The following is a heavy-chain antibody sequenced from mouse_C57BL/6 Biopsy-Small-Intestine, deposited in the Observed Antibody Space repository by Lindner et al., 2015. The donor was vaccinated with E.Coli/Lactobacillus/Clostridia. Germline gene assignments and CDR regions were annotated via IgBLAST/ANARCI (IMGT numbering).Heavy chain of an antibody. CDR1: GYAFTKYL. J-gene: IGHJ4*01. Sequence: VQLQESGAGLVRPGTSVKVSCKASGYAFTKYLIEWVKQRPGQGLEWIGVIYPGSGGTIYNEKFKGKATLTADKSSATAHMQLSSLTSEDSAVYFCARRDYYGSSYGAMDYWGQGTSVTVSS. V-gene: IGHV1-54*01. CDR2: IYPGSGGT. D-gene: IGHD1-1*01. CDR3: ARRDYYGSSYGAMDY.